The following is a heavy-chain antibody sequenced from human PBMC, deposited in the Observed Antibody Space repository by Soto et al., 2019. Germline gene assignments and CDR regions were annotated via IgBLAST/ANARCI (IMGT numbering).Heavy chain of an antibody. J-gene: IGHJ6*02. V-gene: IGHV3-21*01. Sequence: GGSLRLSCAASGFTFSSYSMNWVRQAPGKGLEWVSSIRSSSSYIYYADSVKGRFTISRDNAKNSLYLQMNSLRAEDTSVYYCARVGGVNYYYGMDVWGQGTTVTVSS. CDR1: GFTFSSYS. CDR2: IRSSSSYI. CDR3: ARVGGVNYYYGMDV. D-gene: IGHD3-10*01.